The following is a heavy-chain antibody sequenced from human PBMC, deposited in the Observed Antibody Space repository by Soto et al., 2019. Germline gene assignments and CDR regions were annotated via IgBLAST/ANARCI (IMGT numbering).Heavy chain of an antibody. J-gene: IGHJ1*01. V-gene: IGHV3-74*01. CDR3: TRDIGGKVAY. CDR2: IGEYGNTI. D-gene: IGHD3-10*01. Sequence: EVQLVESGGGLVQPGGSLRLSCATSGFTFSSYWMHWVRQVPGKGLLWVSRIGEYGNTINYADSVRGRFTSSRDNARNTLYLEMNRLRAEDTALYYCTRDIGGKVAYWGPCTLVTVSS. CDR1: GFTFSSYW.